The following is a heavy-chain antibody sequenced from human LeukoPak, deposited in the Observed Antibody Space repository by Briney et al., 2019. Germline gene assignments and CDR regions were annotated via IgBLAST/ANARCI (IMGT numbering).Heavy chain of an antibody. CDR2: ISSSSSTI. Sequence: GGSLRLSCAASGFTFSSYSMNWVRQAPGKGLEWVSYISSSSSTIYYADSVKGRFTISRDNAKNSLYLQMNFLRAEDTAVYYCAKSHVGATGGFDYWGQGTLVTVSS. D-gene: IGHD1-26*01. CDR1: GFTFSSYS. V-gene: IGHV3-48*04. J-gene: IGHJ4*02. CDR3: AKSHVGATGGFDY.